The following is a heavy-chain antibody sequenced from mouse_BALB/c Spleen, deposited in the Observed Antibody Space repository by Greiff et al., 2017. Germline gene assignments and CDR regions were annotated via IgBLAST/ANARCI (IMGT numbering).Heavy chain of an antibody. J-gene: IGHJ3*02. Sequence: EVQRVESGGGLVKPGGSLKLSCAASGFTFSSYAMSWVRQSPEKRLEWVAEISSGGSYTYYPDTVTGRFTISRDNAKNTLYLEMSSLRSEDTAMYYCAREQNGNPFGYWGQGTLVTVSA. D-gene: IGHD2-1*01. CDR3: AREQNGNPFGY. CDR1: GFTFSSYA. V-gene: IGHV5-9-4*01. CDR2: ISSGGSYT.